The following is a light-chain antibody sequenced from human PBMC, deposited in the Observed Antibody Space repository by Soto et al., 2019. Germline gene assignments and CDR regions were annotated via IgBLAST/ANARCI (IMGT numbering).Light chain of an antibody. CDR3: AAWDDSLSGVV. CDR2: RND. V-gene: IGLV1-47*01. Sequence: QTVVTQPPSASGTPGQRVTISCSGSRSNIGSNYVYWYHQLPGTAPKLLIYRNDQRPSGVPDRFSGSKSGTSASLAISGLRSEDEADYYCAAWDDSLSGVVFGGGTKLTVL. J-gene: IGLJ2*01. CDR1: RSNIGSNY.